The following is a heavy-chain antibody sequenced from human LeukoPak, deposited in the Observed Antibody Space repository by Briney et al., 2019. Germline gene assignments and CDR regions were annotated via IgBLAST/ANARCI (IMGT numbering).Heavy chain of an antibody. D-gene: IGHD6-13*01. J-gene: IGHJ5*02. CDR1: GFTFSTYT. Sequence: PGGSLRLSCAASGFTFSTYTMNWVRQAPGKGLEWVSSISGRSSSIYYADSVKGRFTISRDNAKNSLYLQMSSLRAEDTAVYYCARGHSEGYFDWFDPWGQGTLVTVSS. CDR3: ARGHSEGYFDWFDP. V-gene: IGHV3-21*01. CDR2: ISGRSSSI.